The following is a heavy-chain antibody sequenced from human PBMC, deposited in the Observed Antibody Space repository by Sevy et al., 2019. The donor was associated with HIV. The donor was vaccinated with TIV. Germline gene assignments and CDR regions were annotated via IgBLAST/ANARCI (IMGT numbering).Heavy chain of an antibody. CDR3: AKDSSGGDVFLDY. CDR1: GFAFSSYA. D-gene: IGHD2-21*01. CDR2: IRFDGSKE. J-gene: IGHJ4*02. Sequence: GGSLRLSCAASGFAFSSYAMHWVRQAPGKGLKWVAFIRFDGSKEYYIDTVRGRFTISRDDSKNTLHLQMNRLRTEDTAVYFCAKDSSGGDVFLDYWGQGTLVTVSS. V-gene: IGHV3-30*02.